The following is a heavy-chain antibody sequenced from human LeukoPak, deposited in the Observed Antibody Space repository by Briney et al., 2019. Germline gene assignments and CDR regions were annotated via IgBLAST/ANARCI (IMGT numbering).Heavy chain of an antibody. CDR1: GGSISSGSYY. CDR2: IYTSGST. J-gene: IGHJ4*02. CDR3: ARFSYDSSGYYGSNY. Sequence: PSATLSLTCTVSGGSISSGSYYWGWVWQPAGKGLEWIVRIYTSGSTNYNPSLKSRVTISVDTSKNQFSLKLSSVTAADTAVYYCARFSYDSSGYYGSNYWGQGTLVTVSS. D-gene: IGHD3-22*01. V-gene: IGHV4-61*02.